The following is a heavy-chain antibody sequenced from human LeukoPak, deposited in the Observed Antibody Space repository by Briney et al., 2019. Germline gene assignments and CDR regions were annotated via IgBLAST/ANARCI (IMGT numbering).Heavy chain of an antibody. D-gene: IGHD6-6*01. CDR3: ARAARRALDY. CDR2: IIPIFGTA. Sequence: SVKVSCKTSGYTFTNYGISWVRQAPGQGLEWMGGIIPIFGTANYAQKFQGRVTITTDESTSTAYMELSSLRSEDTAVYYCARAARRALDYWGQGTLVTVSS. J-gene: IGHJ4*02. CDR1: GYTFTNYG. V-gene: IGHV1-69*05.